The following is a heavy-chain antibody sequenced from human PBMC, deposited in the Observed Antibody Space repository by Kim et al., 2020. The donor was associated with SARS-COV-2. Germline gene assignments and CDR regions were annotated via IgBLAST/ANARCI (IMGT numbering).Heavy chain of an antibody. CDR2: IRSKSFAGGTA. V-gene: IGHV3-49*04. CDR3: SRGPGVILEGVYHYYGMGV. D-gene: IGHD3-10*01. CDR1: GFSFSDYA. J-gene: IGHJ6*02. Sequence: GGSLRLSCTTSGFSFSDYAMSWVRQAPGKGLEYVGFIRSKSFAGGTAEYAASVKGRFTISRDDSKSIAYLQMNSLKTEDTAVYYCSRGPGVILEGVYHYYGMGVWGQGTTVTVSS.